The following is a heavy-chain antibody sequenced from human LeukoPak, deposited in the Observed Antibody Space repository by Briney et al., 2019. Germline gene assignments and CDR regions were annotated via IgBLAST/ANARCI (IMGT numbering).Heavy chain of an antibody. J-gene: IGHJ3*02. D-gene: IGHD3-3*01. V-gene: IGHV3-74*01. CDR2: INSDGSRT. Sequence: PGGCLRLSCAVSGFTFSIYWMHWVRQPPGKGLVWVSRINSDGSRTSYADFMKGRFTISRDNAKNTLYLQMNSLRAEDTAVYYCARDEDWSGYYGAFDIWGQGTMVTVSS. CDR3: ARDEDWSGYYGAFDI. CDR1: GFTFSIYW.